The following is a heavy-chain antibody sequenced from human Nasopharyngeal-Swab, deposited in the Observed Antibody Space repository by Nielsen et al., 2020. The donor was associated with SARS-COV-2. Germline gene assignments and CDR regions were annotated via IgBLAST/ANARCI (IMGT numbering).Heavy chain of an antibody. CDR1: GYIFASYG. CDR3: ARDYYDSREFDY. Sequence: ASVKVSCKASGYIFASYGISWLRQAAAQGVEWMGWIHVYSGNTNYAQTLQGRVTMTTDTSTSIAYMELRSLRSDDTAVYYCARDYYDSREFDYWGQGTLVTVSS. CDR2: IHVYSGNT. D-gene: IGHD3-22*01. J-gene: IGHJ4*02. V-gene: IGHV1-18*01.